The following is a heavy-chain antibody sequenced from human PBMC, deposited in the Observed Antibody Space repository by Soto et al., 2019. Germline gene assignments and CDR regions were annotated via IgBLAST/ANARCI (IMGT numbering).Heavy chain of an antibody. Sequence: EVTLLESGGGLVQPGGSLRLSCAASGFIFSNYAMTWVRQAPGKGLECVSSVSGSGNNTYYADSMKGHFTISRDNSKTTLYLQMNGLRPEDTAVYYCVRKSRDIDCWGQGTLVTVSA. J-gene: IGHJ4*02. CDR1: GFIFSNYA. CDR2: VSGSGNNT. D-gene: IGHD3-9*01. CDR3: VRKSRDIDC. V-gene: IGHV3-23*01.